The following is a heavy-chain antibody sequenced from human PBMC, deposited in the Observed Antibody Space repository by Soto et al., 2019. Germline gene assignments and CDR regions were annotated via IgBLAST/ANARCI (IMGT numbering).Heavy chain of an antibody. D-gene: IGHD3-22*01. CDR3: ARDSLYYYDSSGSFDY. Sequence: GGSLRLSCAASGFTFSSYSMNWVRQAPGKGLEWVSSISSSSSYIYYADSVKGRFTISRDNAKNSLYLQMNSLRAEDTAVYYCARDSLYYYDSSGSFDYWGQGTLVTVSS. V-gene: IGHV3-21*01. CDR2: ISSSSSYI. J-gene: IGHJ4*02. CDR1: GFTFSSYS.